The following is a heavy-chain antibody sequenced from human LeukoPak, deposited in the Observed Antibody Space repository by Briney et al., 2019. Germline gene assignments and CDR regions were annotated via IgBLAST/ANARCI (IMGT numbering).Heavy chain of an antibody. Sequence: GGSLKLSCAASGFTFSGSAMHWVRQASGKGLEWVGRIRGKASSYSTAYAASVKGRFTISRDDSKNTAYLQMNSLKTEDTAVYFCRGVYYDGSGPEYYFDYWGQGTLVTVSS. CDR2: IRGKASSYST. D-gene: IGHD3-22*01. CDR3: RGVYYDGSGPEYYFDY. CDR1: GFTFSGSA. J-gene: IGHJ4*02. V-gene: IGHV3-73*01.